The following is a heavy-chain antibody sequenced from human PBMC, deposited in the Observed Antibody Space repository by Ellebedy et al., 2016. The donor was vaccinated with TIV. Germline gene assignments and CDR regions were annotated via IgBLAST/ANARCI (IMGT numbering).Heavy chain of an antibody. D-gene: IGHD3-16*01. CDR3: ASGHRGISFGI. CDR2: IKYDGSEH. J-gene: IGHJ3*02. V-gene: IGHV3-7*03. CDR1: GFTFGSYW. Sequence: GESLKISCVASGFTFGSYWMSWVRQAPGKGLEWVANIKYDGSEHYYVDSVKGRFTISRDNAKNSLYLQMSSLRAEDTAVYYCASGHRGISFGIWGQGTMVTVSS.